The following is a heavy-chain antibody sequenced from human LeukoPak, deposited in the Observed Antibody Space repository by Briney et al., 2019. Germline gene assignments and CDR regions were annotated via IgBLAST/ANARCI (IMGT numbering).Heavy chain of an antibody. CDR3: AKSHTIDY. Sequence: GGSLRLSCAASGFTFSSYAMSWVRQAPGKGLEWVAVISYDGSNKYYADSVKGRFTISRDNSKNTLYLQMNSLRAEDTAVYYCAKSHTIDYWGQGTLVTVSS. V-gene: IGHV3-30*18. CDR2: ISYDGSNK. CDR1: GFTFSSYA. J-gene: IGHJ4*02.